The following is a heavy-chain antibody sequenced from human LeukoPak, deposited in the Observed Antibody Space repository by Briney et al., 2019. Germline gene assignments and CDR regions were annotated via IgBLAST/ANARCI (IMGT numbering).Heavy chain of an antibody. V-gene: IGHV4-4*07. CDR3: ARGLFGVVIAGYMDV. D-gene: IGHD3-3*01. CDR1: GYSISSGYY. CDR2: IYTSGST. J-gene: IGHJ6*03. Sequence: PSETLSLTCTVSGYSISSGYYWGCIRQPAGKGLEWIGRIYTSGSTNYNPSLKSRVTTSVDTSKNQFSLKLSSVTAADTAVYYCARGLFGVVIAGYMDVWGKGTTVTVSS.